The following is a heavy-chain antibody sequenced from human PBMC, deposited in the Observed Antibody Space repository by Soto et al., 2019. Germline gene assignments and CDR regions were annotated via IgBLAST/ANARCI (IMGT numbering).Heavy chain of an antibody. Sequence: PGGSLRLSCAASGFTFSSYAMSWVRQAPGKGLEWVSAISGSGGSTYYADSVKGRFTISRDNSKNTLYLQMNSLRAEDTAVYYCAKVLYSNSSTYYYYGMDVWGQGTTVTVSS. J-gene: IGHJ6*02. CDR1: GFTFSSYA. CDR2: ISGSGGST. V-gene: IGHV3-23*01. CDR3: AKVLYSNSSTYYYYGMDV. D-gene: IGHD4-4*01.